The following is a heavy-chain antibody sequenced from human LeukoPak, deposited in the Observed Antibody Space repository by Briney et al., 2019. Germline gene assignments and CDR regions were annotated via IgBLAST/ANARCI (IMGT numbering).Heavy chain of an antibody. V-gene: IGHV4-61*02. Sequence: SQTLSLTCTVSGGSITSGNYYWSWIRQPAGKGLEWIGRIYASKNTNYNPSLKCRVTISVDTSKNQFSLRLSSVTAADTAVYYCSRGFDPWGQGTLGTVSS. CDR3: SRGFDP. CDR2: IYASKNT. CDR1: GGSITSGNYY. J-gene: IGHJ5*02.